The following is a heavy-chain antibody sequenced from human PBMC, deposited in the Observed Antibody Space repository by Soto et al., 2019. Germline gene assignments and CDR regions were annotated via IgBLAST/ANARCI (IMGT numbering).Heavy chain of an antibody. J-gene: IGHJ4*02. D-gene: IGHD3-9*01. CDR3: AKAIEYFAWLLLMGLGGYFDY. CDR2: IYYSGST. CDR1: GGSISSSTYY. Sequence: QLQLQESGPGLVKPSETLSLTCTVSGGSISSSTYYWGWIRQPPGKGLEWIGSIYYSGSTYYNPSLKSRVTISVNTSKHQFSPKLSSVAAADTAVYCCAKAIEYFAWLLLMGLGGYFDYWGQATLVTVSS. V-gene: IGHV4-39*01.